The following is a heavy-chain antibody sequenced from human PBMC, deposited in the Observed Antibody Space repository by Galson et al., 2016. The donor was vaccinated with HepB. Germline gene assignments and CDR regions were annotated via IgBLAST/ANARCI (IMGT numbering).Heavy chain of an antibody. D-gene: IGHD6-19*01. CDR1: GFTFTDYA. CDR2: ITRIDGTT. Sequence: SLRLSCAASGFTFTDYAMNWVRQAPGKGLEWVSSITRIDGTTYYAQSVRGRFTVSRDNSQNTLYLQMNSLRVDDTALYYCVKHAGTNITGWSSDYWGQGTLVTVSS. J-gene: IGHJ4*02. CDR3: VKHAGTNITGWSSDY. V-gene: IGHV3-23*01.